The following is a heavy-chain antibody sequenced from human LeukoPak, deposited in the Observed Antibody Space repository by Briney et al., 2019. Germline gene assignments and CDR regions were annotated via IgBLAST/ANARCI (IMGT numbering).Heavy chain of an antibody. J-gene: IGHJ4*02. CDR3: AKDQPSVTLWFGEFPFDY. Sequence: GGSLRLSCAASGFTFSSYGMSWVRQAPGQGLEWVSGISGGGGSTYYADPVQGRFTISTDNSNNTLYLQMNSLRAEDTAVYYCAKDQPSVTLWFGEFPFDYWGQGTLVTVSS. D-gene: IGHD3-10*01. V-gene: IGHV3-23*01. CDR2: ISGGGGST. CDR1: GFTFSSYG.